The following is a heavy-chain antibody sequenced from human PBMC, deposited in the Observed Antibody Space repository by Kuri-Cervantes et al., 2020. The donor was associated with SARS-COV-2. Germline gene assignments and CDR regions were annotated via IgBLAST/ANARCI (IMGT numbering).Heavy chain of an antibody. D-gene: IGHD2-2*02. J-gene: IGHJ4*02. CDR3: ARDLGGVPAAIM. CDR1: GYTFTSYY. Sequence: ASVKVSCKASGYTFTSYYMHWVRQAPGQGLEWMGIINPSGGSTSYAQKFQGRVTMTRDTSTSTVYMELRSLRSDDTAVYYCARDLGGVPAAIMWGQGTLVTGLL. V-gene: IGHV1-46*01. CDR2: INPSGGST.